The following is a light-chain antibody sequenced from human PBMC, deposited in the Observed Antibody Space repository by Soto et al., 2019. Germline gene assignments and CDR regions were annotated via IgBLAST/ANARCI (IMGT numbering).Light chain of an antibody. CDR1: QSVGSDY. J-gene: IGKJ1*01. Sequence: EIVLTQSPDTLSLSPGERASLSCRASQSVGSDYVAWYQHRPGQPPRLLFSGIFRRASGVPDRFSGSGSGTDFSLTIAGLEPEDSGVYVCQQFGSSPRTFGQGTKVDIK. CDR2: GIF. V-gene: IGKV3-20*01. CDR3: QQFGSSPRT.